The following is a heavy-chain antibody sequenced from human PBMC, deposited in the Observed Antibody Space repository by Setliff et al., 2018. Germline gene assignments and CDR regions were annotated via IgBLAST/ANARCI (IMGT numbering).Heavy chain of an antibody. D-gene: IGHD3-10*01. V-gene: IGHV4-61*02. CDR1: GGSISSGTYY. CDR2: IYTSGST. Sequence: SETLSLTCTVSGGSISSGTYYWSWIRQPAGKGLEWIGRIYTSGSTNYNPSLKSRVTISVDTSKNQFSLKLSSVTAADTAVYYCAREGEIWFGELLPWGMGVWGQGTTVTVSS. CDR3: AREGEIWFGELLPWGMGV. J-gene: IGHJ6*02.